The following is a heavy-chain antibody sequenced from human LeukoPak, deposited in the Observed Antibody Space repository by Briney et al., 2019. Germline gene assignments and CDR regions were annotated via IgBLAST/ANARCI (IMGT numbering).Heavy chain of an antibody. CDR3: ARLYYYDSSGYYGPFDY. V-gene: IGHV5-51*01. CDR2: IYPGDSDT. CDR1: GYSFTSYW. Sequence: GESLKISCKGSGYSFTSYWIGWVRQMPGKGMEWMGIIYPGDSDTRYSPSFQGQVTVSADKSISTAYLQWSSLKASDTAMYYCARLYYYDSSGYYGPFDYWGQGTLVTVSS. D-gene: IGHD3-22*01. J-gene: IGHJ4*02.